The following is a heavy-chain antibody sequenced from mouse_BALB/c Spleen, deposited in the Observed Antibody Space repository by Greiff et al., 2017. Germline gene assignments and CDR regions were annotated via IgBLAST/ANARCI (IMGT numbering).Heavy chain of an antibody. J-gene: IGHJ3*01. CDR1: GFNIKDTY. CDR3: ARSLTATVAY. V-gene: IGHV14-3*02. D-gene: IGHD1-2*01. CDR2: IDPANGNT. Sequence: EVKLMESGAELVKPGASVKLSCTASGFNIKDTYMHWVKQRPEQGLEWIGRIDPANGNTKYDPKFQGKATITADTSSNTAYLQLSSLTSEDTAVYYCARSLTATVAYWGQGTLVTVSA.